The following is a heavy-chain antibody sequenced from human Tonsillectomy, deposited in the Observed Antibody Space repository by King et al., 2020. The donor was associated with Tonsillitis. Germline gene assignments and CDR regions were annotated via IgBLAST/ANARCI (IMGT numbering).Heavy chain of an antibody. J-gene: IGHJ4*02. CDR3: ARDDPLQLCGCDCYSPFDY. CDR1: NYSISSGYF. V-gene: IGHV4-38-2*02. CDR2: IHHSGAI. D-gene: IGHD2-21*02. Sequence: QLQESGPGLVKPSETLSLICNVSNYSISSGYFWGWIRQPPGKGLEWIASIHHSGAISYNPSLKSRVTISVDTSKNQFSLKLNSVTAADTAMYYCARDDPLQLCGCDCYSPFDYWGQGSLVAVSS.